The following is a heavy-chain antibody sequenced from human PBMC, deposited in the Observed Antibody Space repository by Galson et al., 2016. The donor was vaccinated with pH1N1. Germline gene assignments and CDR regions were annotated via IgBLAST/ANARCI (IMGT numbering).Heavy chain of an antibody. CDR1: GYTFTRYG. Sequence: SGYTFTRYGITWVRQAPGQGLEWMGWISAYNGNTKYAQTVQGRITMTTDTSTSTAYMELRTLRSDDTSVYYCARDSRGGNWKYGMGVWGQGTTVTVSS. V-gene: IGHV1-18*01. CDR3: ARDSRGGNWKYGMGV. J-gene: IGHJ6*02. D-gene: IGHD2-15*01. CDR2: ISAYNGNT.